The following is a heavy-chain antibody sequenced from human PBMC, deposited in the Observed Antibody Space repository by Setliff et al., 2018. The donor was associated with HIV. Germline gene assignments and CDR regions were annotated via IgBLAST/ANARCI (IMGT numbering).Heavy chain of an antibody. CDR2: FYPGTGGT. V-gene: IGHV1-3*01. Sequence: GPSVKVSCKTSGYTFNDFVIHWVRQAPGQRPEYMGWFYPGTGGTGYSPRFQGRLTFSRDTSATTAHVEVNSLTSEDTAVYYCARAAPGGGNDYFGYWGQGALVTVSS. CDR1: GYTFNDFV. CDR3: ARAAPGGGNDYFGY. J-gene: IGHJ4*02. D-gene: IGHD3-16*01.